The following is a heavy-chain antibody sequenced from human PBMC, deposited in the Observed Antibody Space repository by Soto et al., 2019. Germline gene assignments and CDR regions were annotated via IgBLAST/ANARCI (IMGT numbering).Heavy chain of an antibody. CDR2: IYYSGST. J-gene: IGHJ3*02. CDR3: ARGSTFFVYIWGTYPWDAFDT. V-gene: IGHV4-59*01. D-gene: IGHD3-16*01. Sequence: SEALSLTCTVSGGSISSYYWSWIRQPPGKGLEWIGYIYYSGSTNYNPSLKSRVTISVDTSKNQFSLQLSSVTAADPAVYYCARGSTFFVYIWGTYPWDAFDTLGQGTMVTV. CDR1: GGSISSYY.